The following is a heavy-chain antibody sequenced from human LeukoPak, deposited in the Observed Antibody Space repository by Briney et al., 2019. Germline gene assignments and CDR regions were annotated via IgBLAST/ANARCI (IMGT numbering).Heavy chain of an antibody. V-gene: IGHV3-30*18. CDR3: AKDYSDSGNYYSRD. D-gene: IGHD3-10*01. J-gene: IGHJ1*01. CDR2: ISFDGSNK. Sequence: GGSLRLSCAASGFTFSTFGMHWVRQAPGKGLEWVAVISFDGSNKYYADPVKGRFTISRDNSKNTLYLQMNSLGAEDTAVYYCAKDYSDSGNYYSRDWGQGTLVTVSS. CDR1: GFTFSTFG.